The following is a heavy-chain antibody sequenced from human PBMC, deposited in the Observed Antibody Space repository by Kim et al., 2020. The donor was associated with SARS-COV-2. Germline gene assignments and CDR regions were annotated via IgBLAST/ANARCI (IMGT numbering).Heavy chain of an antibody. D-gene: IGHD6-13*01. J-gene: IGHJ5*02. V-gene: IGHV1-58*01. CDR1: GFTFTSSA. CDR3: AADNAYSSSWYVVGWFDP. Sequence: SVKVSCKASGFTFTSSAVQWVRQARGQRLEWIGWIVVGSGNTNYAQKFQERVTITRDMSTSTAYMELSSLRSEDTAVYYCAADNAYSSSWYVVGWFDPWGQGTLVTVSS. CDR2: IVVGSGNT.